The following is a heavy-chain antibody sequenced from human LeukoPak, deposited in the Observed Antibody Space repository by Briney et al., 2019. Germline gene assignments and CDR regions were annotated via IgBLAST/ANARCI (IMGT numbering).Heavy chain of an antibody. J-gene: IGHJ6*02. CDR2: IIPIFGTA. CDR1: GGTFSSYA. V-gene: IGHV1-69*01. Sequence: ASVKVSCKASGGTFSSYAISWVRQAPGQGLEWMGGIIPIFGTANYAQKFQGRVTITADESTSTAYMELSSLRSEDTAVYYCARPTGTTSRYYYGMDVWGQGTTVTVS. D-gene: IGHD1-1*01. CDR3: ARPTGTTSRYYYGMDV.